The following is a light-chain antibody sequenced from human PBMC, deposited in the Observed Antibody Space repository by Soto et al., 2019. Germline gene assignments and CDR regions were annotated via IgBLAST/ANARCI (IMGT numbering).Light chain of an antibody. Sequence: EIVMTQSPATLSVSPGERATLSCRASQSVSSNLAWYQQKPGQAPRLLIYGASTRATGIPARFSGSGSGTEFTLTISSLQSKDFAVYYCQQYSSWPPTTFGQGTRLEIK. CDR3: QQYSSWPPTT. J-gene: IGKJ5*01. V-gene: IGKV3-15*01. CDR1: QSVSSN. CDR2: GAS.